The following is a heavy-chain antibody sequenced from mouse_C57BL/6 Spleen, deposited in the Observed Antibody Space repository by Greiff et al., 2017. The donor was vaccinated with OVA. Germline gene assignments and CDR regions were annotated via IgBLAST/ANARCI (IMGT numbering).Heavy chain of an antibody. CDR2: IDPENGDT. CDR1: GFNIKDDY. CDR3: ARVDSSGPFYAMDY. J-gene: IGHJ4*01. Sequence: EVQLQQSGAELVRPGASVKLSCTASGFNIKDDYMHWVKQRPEQGLEWIGWIDPENGDTEYASKFQGKATITADTSSNTAYMQLSSLTSEDSAVYFCARVDSSGPFYAMDYWGQGTSVTVSS. D-gene: IGHD3-2*02. V-gene: IGHV14-4*01.